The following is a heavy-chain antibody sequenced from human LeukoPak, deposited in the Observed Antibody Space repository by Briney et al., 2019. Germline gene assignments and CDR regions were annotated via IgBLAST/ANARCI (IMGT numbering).Heavy chain of an antibody. CDR2: IYYSGST. V-gene: IGHV4-59*01. CDR3: ARMGYSSLYYHYYYMDV. D-gene: IGHD6-13*01. J-gene: IGHJ6*03. CDR1: GGSISSYY. Sequence: SETLSLTCTVSGGSISSYYWSWIRQPPGKGLEWIGYIYYSGSTNYNPSLKSRVTISVDTSKNQFSLKLSSVTAADAAAYYCARMGYSSLYYHYYYMDVWGKGTTVTVSS.